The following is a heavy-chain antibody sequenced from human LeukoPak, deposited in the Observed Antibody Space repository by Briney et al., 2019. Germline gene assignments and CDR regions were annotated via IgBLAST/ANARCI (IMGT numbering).Heavy chain of an antibody. D-gene: IGHD2-2*01. J-gene: IGHJ6*02. V-gene: IGHV4-4*02. CDR3: ARGSGSRYCSSTSCYAYYYYYYGMDV. Sequence: SETLSLTCAVSGGSIINSNWWSWVRQPPGKGLEWIGEIDHSGSTSYNPSLKSRVTMSVDRSQNQFSLRLSTVTAADTAVYYCARGSGSRYCSSTSCYAYYYYYYGMDVWGQGTTVTVSS. CDR1: GGSIINSNW. CDR2: IDHSGST.